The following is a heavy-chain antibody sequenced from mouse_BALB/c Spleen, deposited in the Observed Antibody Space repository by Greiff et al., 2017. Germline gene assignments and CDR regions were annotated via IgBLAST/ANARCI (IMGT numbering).Heavy chain of an antibody. CDR2: ISYSGST. Sequence: EVKLMESGPGLVKPSQSLSLTCTVTGYSITSDYAWNWIRQFPGNKLEWMGYISYSGSTSYNPSLKSRISITRDTSKNQFFLQLNSVTTEDTATYYCASPWGYGSSDWYFDVWGAGTTVTVSS. J-gene: IGHJ1*01. D-gene: IGHD1-1*01. V-gene: IGHV3-2*02. CDR3: ASPWGYGSSDWYFDV. CDR1: GYSITSDYA.